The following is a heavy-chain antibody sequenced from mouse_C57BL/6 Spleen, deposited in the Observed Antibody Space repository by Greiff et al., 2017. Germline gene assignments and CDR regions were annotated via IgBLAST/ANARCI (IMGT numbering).Heavy chain of an antibody. J-gene: IGHJ3*01. CDR3: ARGYSNYGAY. Sequence: VQLQQPGAELVRPGSSVKLSCKASGYNFTSYWMHWVKQRPIQGLEWIGNIDPSDSETHYNQKFKDKATLTVDKSSSTAYMQLSSLTSEDSAVYYCARGYSNYGAYWGQGTLVTVSA. D-gene: IGHD2-5*01. CDR1: GYNFTSYW. CDR2: IDPSDSET. V-gene: IGHV1-52*01.